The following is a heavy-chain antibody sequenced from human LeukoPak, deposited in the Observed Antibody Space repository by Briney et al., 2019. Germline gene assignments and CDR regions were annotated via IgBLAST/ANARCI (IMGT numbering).Heavy chain of an antibody. J-gene: IGHJ6*02. D-gene: IGHD2-21*02. CDR2: INPSTGNT. Sequence: GGSVQVSCKACGYTFINYYMHWVRQAPGQGLAWMGLINPSTGNTAYAQSFQGRVTMTRDTSTSTVYMELSSLTSDDTAVYYCARDVIRPRWHIVVVTAIQGNYYYGMDVWGQGTMVTVSS. CDR1: GYTFINYY. CDR3: ARDVIRPRWHIVVVTAIQGNYYYGMDV. V-gene: IGHV1-46*01.